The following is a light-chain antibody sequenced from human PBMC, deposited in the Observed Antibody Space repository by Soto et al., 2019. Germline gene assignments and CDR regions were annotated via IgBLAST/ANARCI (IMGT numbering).Light chain of an antibody. V-gene: IGLV1-44*01. CDR1: SSNIGSNT. CDR2: SNN. Sequence: QSALTQPPSAFGTPGQRVTISCSGSSSNIGSNTVNWYQQLPGTAPKLLIYSNNQRPSGVPDRFSGSKSGTSASLAISGLQSEDEADYYCAAWDDSLNGRYVFGTGTKVT. J-gene: IGLJ1*01. CDR3: AAWDDSLNGRYV.